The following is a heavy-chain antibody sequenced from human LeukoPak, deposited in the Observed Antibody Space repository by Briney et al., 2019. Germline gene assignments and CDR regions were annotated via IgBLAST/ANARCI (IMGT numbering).Heavy chain of an antibody. CDR2: ISGNGVST. D-gene: IGHD6-13*01. CDR1: GFTFSTYA. Sequence: GGSLRLSCAASGFTFSTYAMSWVRQAPGKGLEWVSTISGNGVSTYYANSVKGRFTISRDNSKNTLWLQMNSLRAEDTALYYCAKPQYDSSWYDFDYWGQGTLVTVSP. J-gene: IGHJ4*02. V-gene: IGHV3-23*01. CDR3: AKPQYDSSWYDFDY.